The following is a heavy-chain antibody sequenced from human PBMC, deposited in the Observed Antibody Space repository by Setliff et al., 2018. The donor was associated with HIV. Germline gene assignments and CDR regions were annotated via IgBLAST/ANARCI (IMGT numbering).Heavy chain of an antibody. V-gene: IGHV1-8*03. Sequence: ASVKVSCKASGYTFTKYGISWVRQATGQGLEWMGWMNPNSGNTGYAQKFQGRVTITRNTSISTAYMELSSLRSEDTAVYYYVTGSAARPFDYWGQGTLVTVSS. J-gene: IGHJ4*02. D-gene: IGHD6-6*01. CDR3: VTGSAARPFDY. CDR2: MNPNSGNT. CDR1: GYTFTKYG.